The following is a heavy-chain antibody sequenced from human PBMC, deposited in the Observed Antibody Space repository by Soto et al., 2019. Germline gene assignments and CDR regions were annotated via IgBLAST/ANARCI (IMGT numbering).Heavy chain of an antibody. Sequence: PSETLSLTCAVSGGSISSGGYSWSWIRQPPGKGLEWIGYIYHSGSTYYNPSLKSRVTISVDRSKNQFSLKLSSVTAADTAVYYCARDNADSSGYYGLFDYWGQGTLVTVSS. CDR3: ARDNADSSGYYGLFDY. V-gene: IGHV4-30-2*01. CDR2: IYHSGST. J-gene: IGHJ4*02. D-gene: IGHD3-22*01. CDR1: GGSISSGGYS.